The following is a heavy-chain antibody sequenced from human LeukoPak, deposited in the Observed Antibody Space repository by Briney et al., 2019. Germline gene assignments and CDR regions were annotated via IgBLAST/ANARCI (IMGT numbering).Heavy chain of an antibody. Sequence: ASVKVSCKASGYTFTNYQIHWVRQAPGQGLELMGIINPSGGSTSYAQKFQGRVTMARDTSTSTVYMELSSLRSDDTAVYYCARVEYCIKGVCVNFDYWGQGTLVTVST. CDR2: INPSGGST. CDR3: ARVEYCIKGVCVNFDY. J-gene: IGHJ4*02. V-gene: IGHV1-46*01. D-gene: IGHD2-8*01. CDR1: GYTFTNYQ.